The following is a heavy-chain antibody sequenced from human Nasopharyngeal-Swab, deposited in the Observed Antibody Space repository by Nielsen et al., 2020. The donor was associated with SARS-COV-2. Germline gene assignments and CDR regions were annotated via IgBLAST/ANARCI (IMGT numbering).Heavy chain of an antibody. CDR1: GGSISSYY. CDR2: IYYSGST. J-gene: IGHJ6*02. D-gene: IGHD1-1*01. V-gene: IGHV4-59*12. CDR3: ARGNNWNYAMDV. Sequence: SETLSLTCTVSGGSISSYYWGWIRQPPGKRLEWIGYIYYSGSTNYNPSLKSRVTISVDTSKNQFSLKLSSVTAADTAVYYCARGNNWNYAMDVWGQGTTVTVFS.